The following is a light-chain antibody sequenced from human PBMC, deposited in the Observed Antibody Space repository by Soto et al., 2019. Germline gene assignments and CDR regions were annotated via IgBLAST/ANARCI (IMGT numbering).Light chain of an antibody. J-gene: IGKJ5*01. Sequence: EIVLTQSPATLSLSPGERATVSCRASQSVSRYLAWYQQKPGQAPRLLIYDASNRATGIPDRFSGSGSGTDFTLTISSLEPEDFAVYYCQQRGDWPPITFGQGTRLEIK. CDR1: QSVSRY. CDR3: QQRGDWPPIT. CDR2: DAS. V-gene: IGKV3-11*01.